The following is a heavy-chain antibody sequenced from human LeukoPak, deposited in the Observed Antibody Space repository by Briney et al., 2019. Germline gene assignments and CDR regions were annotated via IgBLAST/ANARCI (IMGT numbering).Heavy chain of an antibody. V-gene: IGHV3-74*01. CDR2: INGDGSST. D-gene: IGHD3-10*01. J-gene: IGHJ4*02. Sequence: GGSLRLSCAAPGFIFSKDAMHWVRQAPGKGLVWVSRINGDGSSTNYADSVKGRFTISRDNAKNTLYLQLNSLRAEDTAVYYCARDRGEYYFDSWGQGTLVTVSS. CDR1: GFIFSKDA. CDR3: ARDRGEYYFDS.